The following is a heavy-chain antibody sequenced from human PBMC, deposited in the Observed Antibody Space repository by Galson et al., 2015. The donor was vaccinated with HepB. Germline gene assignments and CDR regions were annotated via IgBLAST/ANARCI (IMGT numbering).Heavy chain of an antibody. D-gene: IGHD1-26*01. CDR3: AREYSGSLDLYYFDY. Sequence: SVKVSCKASGYTFTSYGISWVRQAPGQGLEWMGWISAYNGNTSYAQKLQGRVTMTADTSTSTAYMELRSLRSDDTAVYYCAREYSGSLDLYYFDYWGQGTLVTVSS. J-gene: IGHJ4*02. CDR2: ISAYNGNT. CDR1: GYTFTSYG. V-gene: IGHV1-18*04.